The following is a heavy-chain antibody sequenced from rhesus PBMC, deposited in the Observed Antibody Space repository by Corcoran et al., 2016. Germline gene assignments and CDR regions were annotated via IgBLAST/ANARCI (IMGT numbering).Heavy chain of an antibody. Sequence: QVQLVQSGAEVKKPGSSVKVSCKASGYTFTDYYMHWVRQAPRQGLEWKGWINPNNGTTKDAQKFQGRVTMTREPATSTAYMELSILRSEDTAVYYCARGGSWGDFRFDLWGAGVLVTVSS. CDR1: GYTFTDYY. CDR3: ARGGSWGDFRFDL. D-gene: IGHD3-34*01. V-gene: IGHV1S2*01. CDR2: INPNNGTT. J-gene: IGHJ5-1*01.